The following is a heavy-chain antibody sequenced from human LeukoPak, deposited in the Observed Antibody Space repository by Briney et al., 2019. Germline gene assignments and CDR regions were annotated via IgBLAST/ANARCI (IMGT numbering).Heavy chain of an antibody. V-gene: IGHV4-31*03. D-gene: IGHD3-10*01. Sequence: SETLSLTCTVPGGSISSGGYYWSWIRQHPGKGLEWIGYIYYSGSTYYNPSLKSRVTISVDTSKNQFSLKLSSVTAADTAVYYCARLWSPDGYYMDVWGKGTTVTVSS. CDR2: IYYSGST. J-gene: IGHJ6*03. CDR3: ARLWSPDGYYMDV. CDR1: GGSISSGGYY.